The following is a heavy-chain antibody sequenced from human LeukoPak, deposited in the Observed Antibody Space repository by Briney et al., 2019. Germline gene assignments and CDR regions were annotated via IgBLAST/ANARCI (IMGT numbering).Heavy chain of an antibody. CDR3: AKASSSGYYLDY. CDR2: ISWNSGSI. J-gene: IGHJ4*02. CDR1: GFTFDDYA. Sequence: PGRSLRLSCAASGFTFDDYAMHWVRQAPGKGLEWVSGISWNSGSIGYADSVKGRFTISRDNAKNSLYLQMNSLRAEDTALYYCAKASSSGYYLDYWGQGTLVTVS. D-gene: IGHD3-22*01. V-gene: IGHV3-9*01.